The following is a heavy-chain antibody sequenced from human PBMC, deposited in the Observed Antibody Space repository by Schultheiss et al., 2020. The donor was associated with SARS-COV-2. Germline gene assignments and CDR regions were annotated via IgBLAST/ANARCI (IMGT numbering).Heavy chain of an antibody. CDR1: GGSISSSSYY. J-gene: IGHJ4*02. CDR2: IYYSGST. Sequence: SETLSLTCTVSGGSISSSSYYWGWIRQPPGKGLEWIGSIYYSGSTYYNPSLKSRVTMSVDTSKNQFSLKLSSVTAADTDVYYCARGGSSGYYRQGLDYWGQGTLVTVSS. CDR3: ARGGSSGYYRQGLDY. V-gene: IGHV4-39*07. D-gene: IGHD3-22*01.